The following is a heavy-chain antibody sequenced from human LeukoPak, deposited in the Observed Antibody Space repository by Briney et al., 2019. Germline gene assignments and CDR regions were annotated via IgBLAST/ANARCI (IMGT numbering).Heavy chain of an antibody. Sequence: SETLSLTCTVSGGSISSGGYYWSWIRQHPGKGLEWIGYIYYSGSTNYNPSLKSRVTMSVDTSKNQFSLKLSSVTAADTAVYYCASGLYSSSSDYWGQGTLVTVSS. D-gene: IGHD6-13*01. CDR2: IYYSGST. J-gene: IGHJ4*02. CDR3: ASGLYSSSSDY. V-gene: IGHV4-61*08. CDR1: GGSISSGGYY.